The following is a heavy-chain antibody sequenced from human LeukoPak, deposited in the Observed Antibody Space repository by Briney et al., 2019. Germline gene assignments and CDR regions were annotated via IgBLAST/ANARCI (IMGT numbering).Heavy chain of an antibody. V-gene: IGHV3-23*01. CDR2: ISGSGGST. Sequence: PGGSLRLSCAASGFTFSSYAMSWVRQAPGKGLEWVSAISGSGGSTYYADSVKGRFTISRDNAKNSLYLQMNSLRAEDTAVYYCARDFRDRVGATTVWFDPWGQGTLVTVSS. J-gene: IGHJ5*02. D-gene: IGHD1-26*01. CDR1: GFTFSSYA. CDR3: ARDFRDRVGATTVWFDP.